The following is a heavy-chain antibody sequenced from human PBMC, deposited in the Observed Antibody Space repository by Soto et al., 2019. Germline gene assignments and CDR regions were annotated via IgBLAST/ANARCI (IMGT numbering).Heavy chain of an antibody. CDR3: SSGSSSSCVPITFDY. D-gene: IGHD6-6*01. J-gene: IGHJ4*02. CDR2: IIPIFGTA. V-gene: IGHV1-69*06. Sequence: QVQLVQSGAEVKKPGSSVTVSCKASGGTFSSYAISWVRQAPGQGLEWMGGIIPIFGTANYAQKFQGRVTITADKSTSTAYVELSSLRSEDTAGYYCSSGSSSSCVPITFDYWGQGTLVTVSS. CDR1: GGTFSSYA.